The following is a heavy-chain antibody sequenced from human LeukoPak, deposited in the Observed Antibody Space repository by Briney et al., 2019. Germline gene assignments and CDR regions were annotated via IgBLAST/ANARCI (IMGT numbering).Heavy chain of an antibody. CDR2: ISSSSSTI. V-gene: IGHV3-48*01. CDR3: AILYIPITTYYYGSGSYYKDYYYGMDV. CDR1: GFTFSSYS. Sequence: PGGSLRLSCAASGFTFSSYSMNWVRQAPGKGLEWVSYISSSSSTIYYADSVKGRFTISRDNSKNTLYLQMNSLRAEDTAVYYCAILYIPITTYYYGSGSYYKDYYYGMDVWGQGTTVTVSS. D-gene: IGHD3-10*01. J-gene: IGHJ6*02.